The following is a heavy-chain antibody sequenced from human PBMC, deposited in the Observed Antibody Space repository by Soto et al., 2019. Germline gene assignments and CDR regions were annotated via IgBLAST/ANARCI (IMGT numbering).Heavy chain of an antibody. Sequence: QMQLVQSGAEVKKPGASVKVSCKASGYTFHGYYMHWVRQAPGQRLEWMGWINPTSGATNYAQKFQGRVTMTRDTASSTAHMERRRLTSDDTAVYYCATDERGYSYYELVFYGMDVWGQGTTVNVSS. J-gene: IGHJ6*02. CDR1: GYTFHGYY. CDR3: ATDERGYSYYELVFYGMDV. CDR2: INPTSGAT. V-gene: IGHV1-2*02. D-gene: IGHD5-12*01.